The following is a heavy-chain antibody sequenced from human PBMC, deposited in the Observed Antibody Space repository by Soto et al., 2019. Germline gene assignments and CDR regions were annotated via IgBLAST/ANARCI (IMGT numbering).Heavy chain of an antibody. CDR2: AYYKSKWNN. CDR1: GDSVSINSAA. Sequence: PSQTLSLTCAISGDSVSINSAAWILIRQSPSRGLEWLGRAYYKSKWNNDYALSVKSRITISPDTSQNLFSLDLDSVTPEDTAVYYCAGITWFRGLDVWGQGTPVTVS. CDR3: AGITWFRGLDV. D-gene: IGHD3-10*01. V-gene: IGHV6-1*01. J-gene: IGHJ6*02.